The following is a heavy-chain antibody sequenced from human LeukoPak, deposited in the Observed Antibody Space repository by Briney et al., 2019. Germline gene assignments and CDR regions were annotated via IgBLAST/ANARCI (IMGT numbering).Heavy chain of an antibody. CDR3: ARGRIPSGRYWWFDP. J-gene: IGHJ5*02. Sequence: PGGSLRLSCAASGFTFSSYAVHWVRQAPGKGLEWVSAISGDGVTTYYADSVKGRFTISRDNFKNTVNLQMNSLRAEDTAVYYCARGRIPSGRYWWFDPWGQGTLVTVSS. V-gene: IGHV3-23*01. D-gene: IGHD3-10*01. CDR2: ISGDGVTT. CDR1: GFTFSSYA.